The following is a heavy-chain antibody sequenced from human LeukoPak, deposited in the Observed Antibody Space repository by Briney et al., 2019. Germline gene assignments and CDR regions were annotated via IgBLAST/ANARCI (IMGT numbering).Heavy chain of an antibody. CDR3: ARAGQYYYDSAGYFPDH. CDR2: IYYSGST. J-gene: IGHJ4*02. V-gene: IGHV4-30-4*01. CDR1: GGSISSGDSY. Sequence: SETLSLTCTVSGGSISSGDSYWGWIRQPPGKGLEWIGSIYYSGSTYYNPSLKSRVTISVDTSMNQFSLKLSSVTAADTAVYYCARAGQYYYDSAGYFPDHWGQGTLVTVSS. D-gene: IGHD3-22*01.